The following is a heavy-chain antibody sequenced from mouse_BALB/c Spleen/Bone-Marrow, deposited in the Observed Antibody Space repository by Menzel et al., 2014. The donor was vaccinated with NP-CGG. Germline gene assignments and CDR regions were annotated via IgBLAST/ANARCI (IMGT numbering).Heavy chain of an antibody. J-gene: IGHJ2*01. D-gene: IGHD1-1*01. CDR3: ARQGYYGSSDY. V-gene: IGHV4-1*02. CDR1: GFDFSRYW. CDR2: INPDSSTI. Sequence: VQLQQSGGGLVQPGGSLKLSCAASGFDFSRYWMSWVRQAPGKGLEWIGKINPDSSTINYTPSLKDKFIISRDNAKNTLYLQMSKVRSEDTALYYCARQGYYGSSDYWGQGTTLTVSS.